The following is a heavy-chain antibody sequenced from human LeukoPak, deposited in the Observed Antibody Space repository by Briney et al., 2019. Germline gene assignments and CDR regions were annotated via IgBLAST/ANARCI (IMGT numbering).Heavy chain of an antibody. D-gene: IGHD6-19*01. J-gene: IGHJ4*02. CDR1: GGSISSSNW. CDR2: IYHSGST. V-gene: IGHV4-4*02. Sequence: SDILSLTCAVSGGSISSSNWWSWVRQSPEKGLEWIGEIYHSGSTTYNPSLRSRVTISVDKSKNQFSLKLNSVTAADTAVYYCARRSGSGWCHLDHWGQGTLVTVSS. CDR3: ARRSGSGWCHLDH.